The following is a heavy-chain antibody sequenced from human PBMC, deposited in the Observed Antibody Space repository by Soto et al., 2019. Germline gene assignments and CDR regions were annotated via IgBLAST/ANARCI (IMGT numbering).Heavy chain of an antibody. CDR3: ARDRGYSSSWYSY. CDR2: IWYDGSNK. D-gene: IGHD6-13*01. J-gene: IGHJ4*02. Sequence: QVQLVESGGGVVQPGRSLRLSCAASGFTFSSYGMHWVRQAPGKGLEWVAVIWYDGSNKYYADSVKGRFTISRDNSKNTLYLQINSLRAEDTAVYYCARDRGYSSSWYSYWGQGTLVTVSS. V-gene: IGHV3-33*01. CDR1: GFTFSSYG.